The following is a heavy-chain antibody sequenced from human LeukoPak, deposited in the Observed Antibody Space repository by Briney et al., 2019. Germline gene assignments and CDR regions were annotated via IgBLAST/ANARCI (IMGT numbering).Heavy chain of an antibody. CDR1: GFTFSSYA. Sequence: GGSLRLSCAPSGFTFSSYAMSWIRQAPGKGPEWVSGISYNGALRYYADSVQGRFTTSRDNFKNMLYLEMTSLRVEDTAVYYCAKECSNGVCYGDYWGLGTLVTVSS. V-gene: IGHV3-23*01. CDR3: AKECSNGVCYGDY. D-gene: IGHD2-8*01. CDR2: ISYNGALR. J-gene: IGHJ4*02.